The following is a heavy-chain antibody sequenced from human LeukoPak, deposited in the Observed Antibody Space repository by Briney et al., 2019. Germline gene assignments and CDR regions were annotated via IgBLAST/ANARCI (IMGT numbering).Heavy chain of an antibody. CDR3: ARDRPNYYGSDGHYYRRDGDY. CDR1: GFTFSIYA. CDR2: ITSRDGTT. Sequence: GGSLRLSCAASGFTFSIYAMSWVRQTPGKGLEWVSSITSRDGTTYYADSVKGRFTISRDNSENTLYLQMNSLRAEDSALYYRARDRPNYYGSDGHYYRRDGDYWGQGTLVTVSS. D-gene: IGHD3-22*01. J-gene: IGHJ4*02. V-gene: IGHV3-23*01.